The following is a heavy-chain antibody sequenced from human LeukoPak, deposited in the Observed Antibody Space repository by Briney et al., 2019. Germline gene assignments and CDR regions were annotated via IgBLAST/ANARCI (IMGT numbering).Heavy chain of an antibody. D-gene: IGHD3-10*01. V-gene: IGHV5-10-1*01. CDR1: GYTFTSHW. CDR2: IDPADSKT. Sequence: GESLKISCKDSGYTFTSHWTTWVRQMPGKGLEWVGTIDPADSKTTYSPSFEGHATMSADKSINTAYLQWPSLQASDTAIYYCATSIRGYSMDVWGQGTTVIVSS. J-gene: IGHJ6*02. CDR3: ATSIRGYSMDV.